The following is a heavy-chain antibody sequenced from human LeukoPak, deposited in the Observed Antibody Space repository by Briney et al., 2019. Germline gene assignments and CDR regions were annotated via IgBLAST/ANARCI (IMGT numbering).Heavy chain of an antibody. CDR1: GFTFSSYG. CDR3: AKEGGSGDYVWGSYRSYYFDY. J-gene: IGHJ4*02. CDR2: IWYDGSNK. Sequence: GRSLRLSCAASGFTFSSYGMPWVRQAPGKGLEWVAVIWYDGSNKYYADSVKGRFTISRDNAKNSLYLQMNSLRAEDTALYYCAKEGGSGDYVWGSYRSYYFDYWGQGTLVTVSS. D-gene: IGHD3-16*02. V-gene: IGHV3-33*03.